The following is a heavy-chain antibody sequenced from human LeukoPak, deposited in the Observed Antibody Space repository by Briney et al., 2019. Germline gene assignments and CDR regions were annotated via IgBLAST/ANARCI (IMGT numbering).Heavy chain of an antibody. V-gene: IGHV3-30*18. J-gene: IGHJ4*02. CDR1: GFTFSSYG. Sequence: GGSLRLSCAASGFTFSSYGMHWVRQAPGKGLEWVAVISYDGSNKYYADSVKGRFTIPRDNSKNTLYLQMNSLRAEDTAVYYCAKDGAYDSSGYFDYWGQGTLVTVSS. CDR3: AKDGAYDSSGYFDY. D-gene: IGHD3-22*01. CDR2: ISYDGSNK.